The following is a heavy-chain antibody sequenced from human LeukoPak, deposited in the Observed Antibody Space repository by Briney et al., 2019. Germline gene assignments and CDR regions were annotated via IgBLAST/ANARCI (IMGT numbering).Heavy chain of an antibody. D-gene: IGHD5-12*01. Sequence: GGSVRLSCAASGFTFSSYAMSWVRPAPGKGLEWVSAISGSGGSTYYADSVKGRFTISRDNSKNTLYLQMNSLRAEDTAVYYCAKGSIVATIGRYYFDYWGQGTLVTVSS. J-gene: IGHJ4*02. CDR1: GFTFSSYA. CDR3: AKGSIVATIGRYYFDY. V-gene: IGHV3-23*01. CDR2: ISGSGGST.